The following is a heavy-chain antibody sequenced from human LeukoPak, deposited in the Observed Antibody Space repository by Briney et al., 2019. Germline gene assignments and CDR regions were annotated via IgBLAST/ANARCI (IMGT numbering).Heavy chain of an antibody. Sequence: ASVKVSCKASGYTFTSYAMHWVRQAPGQGLEWMGWITPSGGTNYPQKFQGRVTMTRDTSISTVYMELSRLRSDDTAVYYCARDFPSSGWYHPFDYWGQGILVTVSS. J-gene: IGHJ4*02. V-gene: IGHV1-2*02. CDR1: GYTFTSYA. CDR2: ITPSGGT. D-gene: IGHD6-19*01. CDR3: ARDFPSSGWYHPFDY.